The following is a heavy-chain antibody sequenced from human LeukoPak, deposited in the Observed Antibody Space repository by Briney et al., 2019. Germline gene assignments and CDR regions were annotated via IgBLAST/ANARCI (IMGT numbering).Heavy chain of an antibody. J-gene: IGHJ5*02. CDR2: ISGSGGST. D-gene: IGHD6-13*01. CDR3: AKDRGSSSWYRGYNWFDP. V-gene: IGHV3-23*01. Sequence: GGSLRLSCAASGFTFSSYAMSWVRQAPGKGLEWVSAISGSGGSTYYAGSVKGRFTISRDNSKNTLYLQMNSLRAEDTAVYYCAKDRGSSSWYRGYNWFDPWGQGTLVTVSS. CDR1: GFTFSSYA.